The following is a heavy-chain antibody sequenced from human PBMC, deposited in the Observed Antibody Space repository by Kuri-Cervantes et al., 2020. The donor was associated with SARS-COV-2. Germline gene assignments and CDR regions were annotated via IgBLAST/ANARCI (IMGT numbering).Heavy chain of an antibody. Sequence: LRLSCTVSGGPISSGDYYWSWIRQPPGKGLEWIGYIYHSGSTYYNPSLKSRVTISVDRSKNQFSLKLSSVTAADTAVYYCARERQGLAARHNWFDPWGQGTLVTVSS. CDR3: ARERQGLAARHNWFDP. V-gene: IGHV4-30-2*01. D-gene: IGHD6-6*01. CDR1: GGPISSGDYY. CDR2: IYHSGST. J-gene: IGHJ5*02.